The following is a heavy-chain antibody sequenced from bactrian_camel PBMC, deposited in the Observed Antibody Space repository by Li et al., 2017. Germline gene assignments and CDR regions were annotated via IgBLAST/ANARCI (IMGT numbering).Heavy chain of an antibody. CDR2: INSGGYST. CDR3: AKDPTTLAHGGSWSFGY. Sequence: VQLVESGGGLVQPGGSLRLSCAASGFTFSTYAMSWVRQAPGKGLEWVSVINSGGYSTYYADSVKGRFTIFRDNAKNTLYLQLNSLKTEDTATYYCAKDPTTLAHGGSWSFGYWGQGTQVTVS. J-gene: IGHJ6*01. CDR1: GFTFSTYA. D-gene: IGHD6*01. V-gene: IGHV3S31*01.